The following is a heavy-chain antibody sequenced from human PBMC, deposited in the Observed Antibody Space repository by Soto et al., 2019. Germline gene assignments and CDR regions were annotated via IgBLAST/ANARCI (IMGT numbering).Heavy chain of an antibody. CDR2: IYSGGST. CDR3: ARGGSGNYYGYFAY. D-gene: IGHD3-10*01. V-gene: IGHV3-66*01. Sequence: GGSLRLSCAASEFTVSSNYMSWVRQAPGKGLEWVSVIYSGGSTYYADSVKDRFTISRDNSKNTLYLQMNSLRAEDTAVYYCARGGSGNYYGYFAYWGQGTLVTVSS. J-gene: IGHJ4*02. CDR1: EFTVSSNY.